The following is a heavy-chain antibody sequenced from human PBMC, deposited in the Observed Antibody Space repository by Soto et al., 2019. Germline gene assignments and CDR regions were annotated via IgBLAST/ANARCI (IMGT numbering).Heavy chain of an antibody. CDR2: IYWDDDT. D-gene: IGHD6-19*01. Sequence: QITLKESGPTVVKPTQTLTLTCSLSGFSLNTGGVGVGWIRQPPGKALEWLAVIYWDDDTSWNPSLRDRLTITRDASDDQVVLTVTNMDPVDTGTYYCARRRGGFGGGWTTPYFDYWGQGTLVTVSS. CDR3: ARRRGGFGGGWTTPYFDY. J-gene: IGHJ4*02. V-gene: IGHV2-5*02. CDR1: GFSLNTGGVG.